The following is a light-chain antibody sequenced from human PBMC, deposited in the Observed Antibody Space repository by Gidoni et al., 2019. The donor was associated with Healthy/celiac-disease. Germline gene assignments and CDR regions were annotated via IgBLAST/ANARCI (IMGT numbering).Light chain of an antibody. Sequence: QSALTQPASVSGSPGPSITISCTGTSSDVGGYNHVSWYQQHPGKAPNLMIYEVSNRPSGVSHRFSGSKSGNTASLTISGLQAEDEADYYCSSYTSSSTLVFGGGTKLTVL. CDR2: EVS. CDR3: SSYTSSSTLV. V-gene: IGLV2-14*01. CDR1: SSDVGGYNH. J-gene: IGLJ2*01.